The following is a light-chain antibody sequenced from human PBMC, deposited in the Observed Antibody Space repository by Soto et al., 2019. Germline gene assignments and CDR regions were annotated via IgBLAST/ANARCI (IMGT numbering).Light chain of an antibody. CDR1: QGINTW. Sequence: DIQMTQSPSSVSASVGDRVTITCRASQGINTWLAWYQKKPGKAPELLIYAASSLQSGVPSRLSGSGSGTDFTLTISSLQPEDFATYYCQQANSVPLTFGGGTKVEVQ. V-gene: IGKV1-12*01. CDR2: AAS. J-gene: IGKJ4*01. CDR3: QQANSVPLT.